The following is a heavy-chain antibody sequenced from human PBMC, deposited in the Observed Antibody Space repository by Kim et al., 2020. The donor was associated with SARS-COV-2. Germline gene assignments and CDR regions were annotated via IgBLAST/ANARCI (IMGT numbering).Heavy chain of an antibody. CDR2: ISWNSGSI. Sequence: GGSLRLSCAASGFTFDDYAMHWVRQAPGKGLEWVSGISWNSGSIGYADSVKGRFTISRDNAKNSLYLQMNSLRAEDTALYYCATCQVVVITRCAFDIWGQGTMVTVSS. CDR1: GFTFDDYA. D-gene: IGHD3-22*01. J-gene: IGHJ3*02. CDR3: ATCQVVVITRCAFDI. V-gene: IGHV3-9*01.